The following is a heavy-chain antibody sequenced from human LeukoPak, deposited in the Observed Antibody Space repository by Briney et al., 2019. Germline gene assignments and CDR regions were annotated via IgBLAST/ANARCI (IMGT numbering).Heavy chain of an antibody. CDR3: ARDGGHCSGGTCYSVWIDP. D-gene: IGHD2-15*01. CDR2: IYTSGST. Sequence: SETLSLTCAVYGGSFSGYYWSWIRQPAGQGLEWIGRIYTSGSTNYNPSLKGRVTMSVDTSKNQFSPKMNSMTAADTAVYYCARDGGHCSGGTCYSVWIDPWGQGTLVTVSS. V-gene: IGHV4-4*07. CDR1: GGSFSGYY. J-gene: IGHJ5*02.